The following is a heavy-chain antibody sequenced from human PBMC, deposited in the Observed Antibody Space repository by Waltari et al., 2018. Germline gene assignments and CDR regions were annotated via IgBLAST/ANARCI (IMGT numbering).Heavy chain of an antibody. CDR3: VRGYPDIVATISDY. CDR1: RSSIRHNNYY. J-gene: IGHJ4*02. CDR2: FYKSGTT. V-gene: IGHV4-39*07. Sequence: QLQLQASGPGLVKPSETLSLTCTVSRSSIRHNNYYWGWVRQPPGKGLEWIGSFYKSGTTNYNPSLMGRVTISVDASNNQFSLKLNSVTAADTAVYYCVRGYPDIVATISDYWGQGTLVIVSS. D-gene: IGHD5-12*01.